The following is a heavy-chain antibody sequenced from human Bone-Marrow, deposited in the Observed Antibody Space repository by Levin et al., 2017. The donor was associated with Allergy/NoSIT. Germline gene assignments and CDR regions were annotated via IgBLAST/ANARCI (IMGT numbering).Heavy chain of an antibody. CDR3: AREGVVPAAMFNWFDP. J-gene: IGHJ5*02. CDR2: INPNSGGT. CDR1: GYTFTGYY. D-gene: IGHD2-2*01. Sequence: ASVKVSCKASGYTFTGYYMHWVRQAPGQGLEWMGWINPNSGGTNYAQKFQGRVTMTRDTSISTAYMELSRLRSDDTAVYYCAREGVVPAAMFNWFDPWGQGTLVTVSS. V-gene: IGHV1-2*02.